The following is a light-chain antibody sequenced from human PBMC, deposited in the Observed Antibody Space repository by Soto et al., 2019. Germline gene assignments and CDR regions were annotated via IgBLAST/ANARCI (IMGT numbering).Light chain of an antibody. CDR3: QQYGSSGTV. V-gene: IGKV3-20*01. CDR2: GAS. Sequence: EIVLTQSPGTLSLSPGERATLSCRASQSVTSSYLAWYQQKPGQAPRLLIYGASTRAPGIPDRFSGSGSGTDFTLAISRLEPEDLAVYYCQQYGSSGTVFGQGTRLEI. CDR1: QSVTSSY. J-gene: IGKJ5*01.